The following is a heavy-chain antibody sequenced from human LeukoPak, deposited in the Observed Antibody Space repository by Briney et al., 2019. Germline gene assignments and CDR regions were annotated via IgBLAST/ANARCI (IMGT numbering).Heavy chain of an antibody. CDR2: IRYDGSNK. Sequence: AGGSLRLSCAAAGFTFSSYGMHWVRQAPGKGLEGVAFIRYDGSNKYYADSVKGRFTISRDSSKNTLYLQMNSLRAEDTAVYYCAKVIAVKVGAGVDYWGQGTLVTVSS. CDR3: AKVIAVKVGAGVDY. V-gene: IGHV3-30*02. J-gene: IGHJ4*02. CDR1: GFTFSSYG. D-gene: IGHD1-26*01.